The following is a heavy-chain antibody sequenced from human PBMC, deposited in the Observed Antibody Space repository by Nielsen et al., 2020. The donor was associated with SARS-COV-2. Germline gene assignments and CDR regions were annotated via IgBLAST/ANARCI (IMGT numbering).Heavy chain of an antibody. D-gene: IGHD2-21*02. CDR2: ITPIFDTA. CDR3: ARATYCGGDCYATDE. J-gene: IGHJ4*02. Sequence: SVKVSCKASGYSFTSYGISWVRQAPGQGLEWMGGITPIFDTAKYAQKFQDRVRITADESTRTAYMELSSLTSEDTAVYYCARATYCGGDCYATDEWGQGTLVTVSS. V-gene: IGHV1-69*13. CDR1: GYSFTSYG.